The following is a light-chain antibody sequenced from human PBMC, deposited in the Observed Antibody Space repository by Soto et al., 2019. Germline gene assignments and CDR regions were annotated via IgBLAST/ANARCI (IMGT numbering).Light chain of an antibody. V-gene: IGKV3-11*01. J-gene: IGKJ4*01. CDR3: QHRAGWPPALT. Sequence: EIEMTQSPAALSVSPGESVTLSCRASESVSNSLAWYQHKPGQAPRLLIYNASNRATGIPARFSGSGSGTDFTLTISSLEPEDFAVYFCQHRAGWPPALTFGGGTKVDIK. CDR1: ESVSNS. CDR2: NAS.